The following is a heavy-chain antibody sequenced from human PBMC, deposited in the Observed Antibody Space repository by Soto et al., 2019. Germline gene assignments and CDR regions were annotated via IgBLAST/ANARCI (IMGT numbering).Heavy chain of an antibody. CDR1: GGSISSSRYY. D-gene: IGHD2-21*02. J-gene: IGHJ4*02. CDR3: ARGAYCSRDCYSHYFDS. V-gene: IGHV4-39*01. CDR2: LYYSGTT. Sequence: SETLSLTCTVSGGSISSSRYYGGWIRQPPGKGLEWIGSLYYSGTTYYDPSLKSRVTISGDASKNQFSLKLTSVTAADTAVYYCARGAYCSRDCYSHYFDSWGQGILVTVST.